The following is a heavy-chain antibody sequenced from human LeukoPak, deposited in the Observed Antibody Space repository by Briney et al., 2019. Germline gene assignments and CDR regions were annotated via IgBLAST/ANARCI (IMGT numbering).Heavy chain of an antibody. CDR3: ARGWGGDCDHVH. V-gene: IGHV1-3*01. D-gene: IGHD2-21*02. CDR1: GYTFTSYA. Sequence: GASVKVSCKASGYTFTSYAMHWVRQAPGQRLEWMGWIYGGNGNTKYSQKFQGRVSITRDTSASTVYMELSSLGSEDTAVYYCARGWGGDCDHVHWGQGTLVTVSS. CDR2: IYGGNGNT. J-gene: IGHJ4*02.